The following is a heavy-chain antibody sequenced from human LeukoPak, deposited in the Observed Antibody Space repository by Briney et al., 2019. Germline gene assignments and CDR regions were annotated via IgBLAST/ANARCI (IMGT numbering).Heavy chain of an antibody. CDR3: AIFDFLFGEIDNWFDP. D-gene: IGHD3-16*01. Sequence: RGASLKISCKGSGYNFTIYWIGWVRQMPGKGLEWMGIIYPGDSDTRYSPSFQGQVTISADKSISTAYLQWSSLKASDTAMYYCAIFDFLFGEIDNWFDPWGQGTQVTVSS. V-gene: IGHV5-51*01. CDR2: IYPGDSDT. J-gene: IGHJ5*02. CDR1: GYNFTIYW.